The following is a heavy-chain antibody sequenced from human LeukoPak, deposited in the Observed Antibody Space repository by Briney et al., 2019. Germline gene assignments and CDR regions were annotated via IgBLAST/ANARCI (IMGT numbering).Heavy chain of an antibody. Sequence: SETLSLTCTVSGGSISSYYWSWIRQPAGKGLEWIGRIYTSGSTNYNPSLKSRVTMSVDTSKSQFSLKLSSVTAADTAVYYCARDAGYSGYDYTPSFDYWGQGTLVTVSS. V-gene: IGHV4-4*07. CDR2: IYTSGST. CDR1: GGSISSYY. D-gene: IGHD5-12*01. CDR3: ARDAGYSGYDYTPSFDY. J-gene: IGHJ4*02.